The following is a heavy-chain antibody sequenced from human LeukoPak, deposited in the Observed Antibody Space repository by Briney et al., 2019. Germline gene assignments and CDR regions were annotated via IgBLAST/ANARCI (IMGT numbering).Heavy chain of an antibody. J-gene: IGHJ5*02. CDR3: ARDYYDSKVT. Sequence: SETLSLTCTVSGGSISSSSYYWGWIRQPPGKGLEWIGSIYYSGSTYHNPSLKSRVTISVDTSKNQFSLKLSSVTAADTAVYYCARDYYDSKVTWGQGTLVTVSS. CDR2: IYYSGST. CDR1: GGSISSSSYY. V-gene: IGHV4-39*07. D-gene: IGHD3-22*01.